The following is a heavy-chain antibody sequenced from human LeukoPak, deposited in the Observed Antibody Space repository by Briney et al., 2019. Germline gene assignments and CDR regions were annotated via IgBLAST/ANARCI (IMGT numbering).Heavy chain of an antibody. J-gene: IGHJ3*02. Sequence: GESLKISCKGSGYSFPSYWINWVRRMPGKGLEWMGIIYPGDSDTKYSPSFQGQVTISADKSINTAYLQWNSLEASDTAMYYCARSYDSRGYEPAGAFDIWGQGTMVTVSS. D-gene: IGHD3-22*01. CDR1: GYSFPSYW. V-gene: IGHV5-51*01. CDR2: IYPGDSDT. CDR3: ARSYDSRGYEPAGAFDI.